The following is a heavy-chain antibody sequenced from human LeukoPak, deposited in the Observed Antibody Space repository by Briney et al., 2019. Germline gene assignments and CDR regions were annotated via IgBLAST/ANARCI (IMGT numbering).Heavy chain of an antibody. V-gene: IGHV3-66*01. CDR2: IYSGGST. J-gene: IGHJ4*02. D-gene: IGHD6-13*01. CDR3: ARGLVGIAGDY. Sequence: GGSLRLSCAVSGFTVSSNYMSWARQAPGKGLEWVSVIYSGGSTYYADSVKGRFTISRDNSKNTLYLQMNSLRAEDTAVYYCARGLVGIAGDYWGQGTLVTVSS. CDR1: GFTVSSNY.